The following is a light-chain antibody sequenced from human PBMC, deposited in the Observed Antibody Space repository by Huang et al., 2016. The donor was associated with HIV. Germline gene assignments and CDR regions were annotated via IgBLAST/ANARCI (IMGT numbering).Light chain of an antibody. V-gene: IGKV1-8*01. J-gene: IGKJ3*01. CDR1: QDINNF. Sequence: IRMTQSPSSLSASTGDRVTITCRANQDINNFLAWYQQRPGSVPKLLIYAASTLQSGFPSRFSGNGSGTDFTLTIGCLHSEDVATYYCQQYDIHPLTFGPGTRVDMK. CDR2: AAS. CDR3: QQYDIHPLT.